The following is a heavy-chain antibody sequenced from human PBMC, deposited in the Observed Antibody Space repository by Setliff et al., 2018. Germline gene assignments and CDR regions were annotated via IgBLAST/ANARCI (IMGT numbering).Heavy chain of an antibody. D-gene: IGHD3-22*01. V-gene: IGHV1-18*01. CDR3: ARINFYVSSGYYYAPDF. Sequence: VASVKVSCKASGFTFTSYGFIWVRQAPGQGLEWMGWISGYNGKTNYAQKFQGRVTLTTDTSTSTIYMELRSLRSDDTAVYYCARINFYVSSGYYYAPDFWGQGTLVTVSS. J-gene: IGHJ4*02. CDR2: ISGYNGKT. CDR1: GFTFTSYG.